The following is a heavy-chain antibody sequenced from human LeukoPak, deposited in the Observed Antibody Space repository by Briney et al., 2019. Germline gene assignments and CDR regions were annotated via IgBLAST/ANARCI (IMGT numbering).Heavy chain of an antibody. CDR2: IYSGGST. CDR3: ARALYSSSSDLGY. J-gene: IGHJ4*02. Sequence: PGGSLRLSCAASGFTVSSNYMSWVRQAPGKGLEWVSVIYSGGSTYYADSVKGRFTISRDNSKNTLYLQMNSLRAEDTAVYYCARALYSSSSDLGYWGQGTLVTVSS. V-gene: IGHV3-53*01. D-gene: IGHD6-6*01. CDR1: GFTVSSNY.